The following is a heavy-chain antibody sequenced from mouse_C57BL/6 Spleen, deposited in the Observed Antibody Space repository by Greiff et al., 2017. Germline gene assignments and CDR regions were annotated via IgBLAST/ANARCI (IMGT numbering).Heavy chain of an antibody. CDR3: ATPYYYGSSYASAMDY. CDR2: IYPGDGDT. CDR1: GYAFSSYW. V-gene: IGHV1-80*01. Sequence: QVQLQQSGAELVKPGASVKISCKASGYAFSSYWMNWVKQRPGKGLEWIGQIYPGDGDTNYNGKFKGKATLTADKSSSTAYMQLGSLTSEDSAVYFCATPYYYGSSYASAMDYWGQGTSVTVSS. D-gene: IGHD1-1*01. J-gene: IGHJ4*01.